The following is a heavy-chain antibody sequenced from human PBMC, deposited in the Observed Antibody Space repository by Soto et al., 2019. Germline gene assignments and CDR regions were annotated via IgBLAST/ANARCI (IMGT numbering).Heavy chain of an antibody. D-gene: IGHD6-19*01. J-gene: IGHJ1*01. CDR2: ISSSSSTI. Sequence: PGGSLRLSCAASGFTFSSYSMNWVRQAPGKGLEWVSYISSSSSTIYYADSVKGRFTISRDNAKNSLYLQMNSLRDEDTAVYYCARGLGYSSGWYVFNYFRHWGQGTLVTVSS. CDR3: ARGLGYSSGWYVFNYFRH. CDR1: GFTFSSYS. V-gene: IGHV3-48*02.